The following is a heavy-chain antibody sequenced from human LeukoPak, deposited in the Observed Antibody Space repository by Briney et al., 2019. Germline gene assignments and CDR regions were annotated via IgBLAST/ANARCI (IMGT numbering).Heavy chain of an antibody. V-gene: IGHV1-69*13. D-gene: IGHD4-11*01. CDR2: IIPIFGRA. J-gene: IGHJ6*03. Sequence: SVKVSCKASRGTFSSYAISWVRQAPGQGLEWMVGIIPIFGRANYAKKFQGRVTITADESTSTAYMELSSLRSEDTAVYYCARVGTTVTPEGDYYYMNVWGKGTTVTVSS. CDR3: ARVGTTVTPEGDYYYMNV. CDR1: RGTFSSYA.